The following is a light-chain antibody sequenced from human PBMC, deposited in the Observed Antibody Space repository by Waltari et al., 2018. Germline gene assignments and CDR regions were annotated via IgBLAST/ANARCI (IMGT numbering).Light chain of an antibody. J-gene: IGKJ5*01. CDR3: QQVNSYPIT. Sequence: DIQLTQSPSFLSASLGDRVTIPCRASQGINSYLAWYQQKPGEAPKLLIYAASTLQSGVPSRFSGSGSGTEFTLTISSLQPEDSATYYCQQVNSYPITFGQGTRLEIK. CDR1: QGINSY. CDR2: AAS. V-gene: IGKV1-9*01.